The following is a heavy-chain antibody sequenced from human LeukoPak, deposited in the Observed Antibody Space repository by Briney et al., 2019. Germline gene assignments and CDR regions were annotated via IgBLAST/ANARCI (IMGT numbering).Heavy chain of an antibody. V-gene: IGHV3-53*01. CDR3: ARELLYHYYEY. J-gene: IGHJ4*02. D-gene: IGHD3-3*01. CDR1: GFTFSSYV. CDR2: LYDDGAT. Sequence: GGSLRLSCAASGFTFSSYVMSWVRQAPGKGLEWVSVLYDDGATKYADSVKGRFTISRDNSENTLFLQMNSLRTEDTAVYYCARELLYHYYEYWGQGTLVTVSS.